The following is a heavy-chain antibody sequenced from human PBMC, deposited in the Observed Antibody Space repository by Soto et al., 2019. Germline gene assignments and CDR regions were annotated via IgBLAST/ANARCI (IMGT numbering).Heavy chain of an antibody. D-gene: IGHD3-3*01. J-gene: IGHJ6*02. Sequence: GGSLRLSCAASGFTFSSYGMHWVRQAPGKGLEWVAVIWYDGSNKYYADSVKGRFTISRDNSKNTLYLQMNSLRAEDTAVYYCARKHTPHDFWSGYYPYYYYYGMDVWGQGTTVTVSS. CDR1: GFTFSSYG. V-gene: IGHV3-33*01. CDR3: ARKHTPHDFWSGYYPYYYYYGMDV. CDR2: IWYDGSNK.